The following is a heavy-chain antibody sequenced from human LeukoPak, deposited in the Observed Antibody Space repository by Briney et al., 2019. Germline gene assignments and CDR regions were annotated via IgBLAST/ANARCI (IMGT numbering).Heavy chain of an antibody. V-gene: IGHV3-30*18. J-gene: IGHJ4*02. Sequence: GGSLRLSCAASGFTFSSYGMHWVRQAPGKGLEWVAVISYDGSNKHYADSVKGRFTISRDNSKNTLYLQMNSLRAEDTAVYYCAKEGDYGDHVLFDYWGQGTLVTVSS. CDR2: ISYDGSNK. CDR3: AKEGDYGDHVLFDY. CDR1: GFTFSSYG. D-gene: IGHD4-17*01.